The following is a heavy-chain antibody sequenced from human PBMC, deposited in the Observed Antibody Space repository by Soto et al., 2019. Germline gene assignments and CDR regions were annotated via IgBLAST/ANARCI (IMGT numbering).Heavy chain of an antibody. CDR1: GFTFNNAW. Sequence: DVQLVESGGGLVRPGGSLRLSCAASGFTFNNAWMSWVRQAPGKGLEWVGRIKNKMEGGTAEYPAPVKGRFTVSRDDSRNTVYLQMNSLKIEDTAMYYCLTDPFTDYNNYEGWAHWGPGTLVTVSS. D-gene: IGHD4-4*01. CDR3: LTDPFTDYNNYEGWAH. J-gene: IGHJ4*02. V-gene: IGHV3-15*01. CDR2: IKNKMEGGTA.